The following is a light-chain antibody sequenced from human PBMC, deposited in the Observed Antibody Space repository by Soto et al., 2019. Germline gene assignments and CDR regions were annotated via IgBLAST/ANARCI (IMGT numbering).Light chain of an antibody. Sequence: QSALTQPASVSGSPGQSITISCTGTSSDVGGYKYVSWYQQHPDKAPKLIIFEVSNRHSGISSRFSGSKSGNTASLTISGLQAEDEADYYCASYTSSSTSVIFGRGTKVTVL. CDR3: ASYTSSSTSVI. CDR2: EVS. J-gene: IGLJ2*01. CDR1: SSDVGGYKY. V-gene: IGLV2-14*01.